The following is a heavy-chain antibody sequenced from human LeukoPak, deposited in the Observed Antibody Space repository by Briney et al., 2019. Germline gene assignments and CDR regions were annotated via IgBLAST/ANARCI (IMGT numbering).Heavy chain of an antibody. CDR3: AKVSVVVPAARGNWFDP. V-gene: IGHV3-23*01. CDR2: ISGSGGSA. J-gene: IGHJ5*02. Sequence: GGSLRLSCAASGFTFRSYEMSWVRQAPGKGLEWVSAISGSGGSAYYADSVKGRFTISRDNSKNTLYLQMNSLRAEDTAVYYCAKVSVVVPAARGNWFDPWGQGTLVTVSS. CDR1: GFTFRSYE. D-gene: IGHD2-2*01.